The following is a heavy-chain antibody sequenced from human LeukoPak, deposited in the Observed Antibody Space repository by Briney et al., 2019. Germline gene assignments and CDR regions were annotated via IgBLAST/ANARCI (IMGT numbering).Heavy chain of an antibody. CDR3: ARSYYYDSSGYPINWFDP. CDR2: INTNTGNP. D-gene: IGHD3-22*01. V-gene: IGHV7-4-1*02. CDR1: GGTFSSYA. J-gene: IGHJ5*02. Sequence: ASVKVSCKASGGTFSSYAISWVRQAPGQGLEWMGWINTNTGNPTYAQGFTGRFVFSLDTSVSTAYLQISSLKAEDTAVYYCARSYYYDSSGYPINWFDPWGQGTLVTVSS.